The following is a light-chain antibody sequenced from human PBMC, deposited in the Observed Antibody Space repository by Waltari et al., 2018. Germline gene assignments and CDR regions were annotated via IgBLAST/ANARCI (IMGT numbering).Light chain of an antibody. CDR1: QSISSY. Sequence: DIQMTQSPSSLSESVGDRFTITCRASQSISSYLNWYQQKPGKAPKLLIYAASSLQSGVPSRFSGSGSGTDFTLTISSLQPEDFATYYCQQSYSTPYTFGQGTKLEIK. V-gene: IGKV1-39*01. CDR2: AAS. CDR3: QQSYSTPYT. J-gene: IGKJ2*01.